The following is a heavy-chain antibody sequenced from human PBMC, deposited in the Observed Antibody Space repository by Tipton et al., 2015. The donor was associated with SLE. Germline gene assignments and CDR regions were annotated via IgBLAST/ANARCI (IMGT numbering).Heavy chain of an antibody. CDR3: ARGDPIHY. CDR2: ISWNGGGT. Sequence: SLRLSCAASGFNFDDYGMSWVRQVPGKGLEWVSGISWNGGGTSYADSVKGRFTISRDNSKRSLYLQMNIVRAEDTAVYYCARGDPIHYWGQGTLVTVSS. D-gene: IGHD2-21*02. V-gene: IGHV3-20*04. J-gene: IGHJ4*02. CDR1: GFNFDDYG.